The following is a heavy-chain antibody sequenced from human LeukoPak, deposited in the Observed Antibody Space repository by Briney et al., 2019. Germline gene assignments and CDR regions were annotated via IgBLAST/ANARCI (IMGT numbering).Heavy chain of an antibody. CDR2: ISGSGATT. D-gene: IGHD3-22*01. CDR3: VKESTSSGYYYAPDY. CDR1: GFSFRTYA. Sequence: GGSLILSCAASGFSFRTYAMTWVRQAPGKGLEWVSSISGSGATTYNADPLKGRFTISRDNSENTLYLQMHSLRAEDTAVYYCVKESTSSGYYYAPDYWGQGTLVTVS. V-gene: IGHV3-23*01. J-gene: IGHJ4*02.